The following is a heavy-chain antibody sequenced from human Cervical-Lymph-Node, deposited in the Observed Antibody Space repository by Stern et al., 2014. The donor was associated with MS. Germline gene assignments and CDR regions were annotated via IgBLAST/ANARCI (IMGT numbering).Heavy chain of an antibody. CDR2: TWYDGSNK. CDR3: ARDGAVVPAALYYFDY. Sequence: LPASPPGPAPPGTSPTLPCAAPGFPLTRHAMHWVRPAPRKGPAWVAVTWYDGSNKYYADSVKGRFTISRDNSKNTLYLQMNSLRAEDTAVYYCARDGAVVPAALYYFDYWGQGTLVTVSS. J-gene: IGHJ4*02. V-gene: IGHV3-33*01. CDR1: GFPLTRHA. D-gene: IGHD2-2*01.